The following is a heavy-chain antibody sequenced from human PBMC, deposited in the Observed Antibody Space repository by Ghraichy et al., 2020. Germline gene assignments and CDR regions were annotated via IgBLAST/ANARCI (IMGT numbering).Heavy chain of an antibody. V-gene: IGHV3-7*01. Sequence: GGSLRLSCAASGFSFSTYWMTWVRQAPGKGLEWVANTGQDGGERYYVDYVKGRFTISRDNARNSVFLQMDSLRAEDTAIYYCARNLISTSGSYAFDIWGQGTVVTVSS. CDR2: TGQDGGER. CDR1: GFSFSTYW. D-gene: IGHD3/OR15-3a*01. CDR3: ARNLISTSGSYAFDI. J-gene: IGHJ3*02.